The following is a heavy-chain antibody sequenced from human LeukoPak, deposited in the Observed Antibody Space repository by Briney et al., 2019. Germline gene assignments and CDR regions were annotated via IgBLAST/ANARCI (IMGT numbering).Heavy chain of an antibody. D-gene: IGHD3-10*01. CDR2: IYTSGST. CDR3: ARSKGGVWFGDTTKNYYMDV. Sequence: PSETLSLTCTVSGGSISSYYWSWIRQPAGKGLEWIGRIYTSGSTNYNPSLKRRVTISVDTSKNQFSLKLSSVTAADTAVYYCARSKGGVWFGDTTKNYYMDVWGKGTTVTVSS. J-gene: IGHJ6*03. V-gene: IGHV4-4*07. CDR1: GGSISSYY.